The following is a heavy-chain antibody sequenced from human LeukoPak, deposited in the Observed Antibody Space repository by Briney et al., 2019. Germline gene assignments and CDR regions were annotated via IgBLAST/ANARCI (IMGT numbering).Heavy chain of an antibody. J-gene: IGHJ4*02. CDR3: ARSLRLGDPGYIDY. CDR1: GYSFTTYW. Sequence: GESLKISCKGSGYSFTTYWIGWVRQMPGKGLEWMGIIYPGDSDTRYSPPFQGQVTISADKSVTTAYLQWSSLKASDTAMYYCARSLRLGDPGYIDYWGQGTLVTVSS. V-gene: IGHV5-51*01. CDR2: IYPGDSDT. D-gene: IGHD3-16*01.